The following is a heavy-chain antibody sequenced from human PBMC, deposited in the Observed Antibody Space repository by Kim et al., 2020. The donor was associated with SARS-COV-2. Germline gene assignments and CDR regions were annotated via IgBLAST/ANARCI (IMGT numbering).Heavy chain of an antibody. V-gene: IGHV6-1*01. CDR3: ARARVLWFGELSCFDY. J-gene: IGHJ4*02. CDR2: TYYRSKWYN. CDR1: GDSVSSNSAA. D-gene: IGHD3-10*01. Sequence: SQTLSLTCAISGDSVSSNSAAWNWIRQSPSRGLEWLGRTYYRSKWYNDYAVSVKSRITINPDTSKNQFSLQLNSVTPEDTAVYYCARARVLWFGELSCFDYWGQGTLVTVSS.